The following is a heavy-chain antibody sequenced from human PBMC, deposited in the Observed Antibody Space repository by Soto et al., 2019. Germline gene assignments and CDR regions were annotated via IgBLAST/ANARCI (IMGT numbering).Heavy chain of an antibody. CDR1: GYTFTSYG. CDR3: AAEGTRTTGKDV. Sequence: ASVKVSCKASGYTFTSYGISWVRQAPGQGLEWMGWISAYNGNTNYAQKLQGRVTMTTDTSTSTAYMELSSLRSEDTAVYYCAAEGTRTTGKDVWRQRSTVTVSS. V-gene: IGHV1-18*01. J-gene: IGHJ6*02. CDR2: ISAYNGNT. D-gene: IGHD2-2*01.